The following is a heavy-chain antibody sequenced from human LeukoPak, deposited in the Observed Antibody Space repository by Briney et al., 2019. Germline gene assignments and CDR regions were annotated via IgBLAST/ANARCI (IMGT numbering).Heavy chain of an antibody. V-gene: IGHV3-33*06. Sequence: PGGSLRLSCAASGSTFSSYGMHWVRQAPGKGLEWVAVIWYDGSNKYYAYSVKGRFTISRDNSKNTLYLQMNSLRAEDTAVYYCAKDLVKAAADTDYWGQGTLVTVSS. CDR1: GSTFSSYG. J-gene: IGHJ4*02. CDR3: AKDLVKAAADTDY. CDR2: IWYDGSNK. D-gene: IGHD6-13*01.